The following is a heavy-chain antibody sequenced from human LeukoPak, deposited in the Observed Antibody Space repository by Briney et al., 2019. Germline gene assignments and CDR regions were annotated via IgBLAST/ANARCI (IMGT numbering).Heavy chain of an antibody. Sequence: GGSLRLSCAASGFTFSSYAMHWVRQAPGKGLEWVAVISYDGSNKYYADSVKGRFTISRDNSKNTLYLQMNSLRAEDTAVYYCAKEWGRYCSSTSCPYYFDYWGQGTLVTVSS. CDR2: ISYDGSNK. V-gene: IGHV3-30*04. CDR1: GFTFSSYA. D-gene: IGHD2-2*01. CDR3: AKEWGRYCSSTSCPYYFDY. J-gene: IGHJ4*02.